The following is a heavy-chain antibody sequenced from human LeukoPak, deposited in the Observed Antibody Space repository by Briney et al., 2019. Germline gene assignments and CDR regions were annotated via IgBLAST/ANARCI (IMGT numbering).Heavy chain of an antibody. CDR2: IYYSGST. CDR1: GGSISSYY. V-gene: IGHV4-59*01. Sequence: SETLSLTCTVSGGSISSYYWSWIRQPPGKGLEWIGYIYYSGSTNYNPSLKTRVTISVDTSKKQFSLKLTSVTAADTVVYYCARDHGYRYGYYYGMDVWGQGTTVTVSS. D-gene: IGHD5-18*01. J-gene: IGHJ6*02. CDR3: ARDHGYRYGYYYGMDV.